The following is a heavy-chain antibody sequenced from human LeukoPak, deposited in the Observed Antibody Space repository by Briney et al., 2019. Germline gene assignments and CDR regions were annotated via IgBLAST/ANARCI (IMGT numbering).Heavy chain of an antibody. CDR2: IYTSGST. J-gene: IGHJ4*02. Sequence: SETLSLTCTVSGGSISSYYWSWIRQPPGKGLEWIGYIYTSGSTNYNPSLKSRVTISVDTSKNQFSLKLSSVTAADTAVYYCARHEPRTYYDFWSGYYTGTPFDYWGQGTLVIVSS. V-gene: IGHV4-4*09. D-gene: IGHD3-3*01. CDR1: GGSISSYY. CDR3: ARHEPRTYYDFWSGYYTGTPFDY.